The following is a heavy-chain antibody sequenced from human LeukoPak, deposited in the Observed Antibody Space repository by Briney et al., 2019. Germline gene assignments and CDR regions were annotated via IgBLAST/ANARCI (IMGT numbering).Heavy chain of an antibody. CDR2: ISYDGSNK. J-gene: IGHJ4*02. D-gene: IGHD3-9*01. Sequence: PGRSLRLSCAASGFTFSSYAMHWVRQAPGKGLEWVAVISYDGSNKYYADSVKGRFTISRGNSKNTLYLQMNSLRAEDTAVYYCARNILTGYYPHYWGQGTLVTVSS. V-gene: IGHV3-30*04. CDR3: ARNILTGYYPHY. CDR1: GFTFSSYA.